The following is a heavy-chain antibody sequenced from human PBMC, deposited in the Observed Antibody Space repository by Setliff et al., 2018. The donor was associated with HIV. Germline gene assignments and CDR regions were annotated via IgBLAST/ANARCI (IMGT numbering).Heavy chain of an antibody. CDR2: PYVSGDT. Sequence: SETLSLTCYVTDDPISSYYWSWVRQPAGKGLEWIGRPYVSGDTNYNPSLKSRVTMSLDTSKKHFSLNLKSVTAADTAIYYCARRVDDSGTFPDKNWFDPWGQGRLVTVSS. CDR1: DDPISSYY. J-gene: IGHJ5*02. CDR3: ARRVDDSGTFPDKNWFDP. D-gene: IGHD3-10*01. V-gene: IGHV4-4*07.